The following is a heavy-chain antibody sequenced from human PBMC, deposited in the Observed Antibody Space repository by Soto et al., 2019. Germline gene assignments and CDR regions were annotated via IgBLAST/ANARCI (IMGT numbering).Heavy chain of an antibody. CDR2: IIPIFGTA. D-gene: IGHD3-9*01. CDR3: ARSVLRYFDWFPLSDY. J-gene: IGHJ4*02. Sequence: ASVKVSCKASGGTFSSYAISWVRQAPGQGLEWMGGIIPIFGTANYAQKFQGRVTITADESTSTAYMELSSLRSEDTAVYYCARSVLRYFDWFPLSDYWGQGTLVTAPQ. CDR1: GGTFSSYA. V-gene: IGHV1-69*13.